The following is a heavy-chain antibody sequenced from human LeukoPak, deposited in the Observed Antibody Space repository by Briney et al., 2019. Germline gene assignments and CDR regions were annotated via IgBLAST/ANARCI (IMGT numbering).Heavy chain of an antibody. CDR1: GFTFSSHA. J-gene: IGHJ4*02. CDR3: AWELTKRYDS. Sequence: PGGSLRLSCAASGFTFSSHAMHWVRQDPGDGMEWVAVISHDGGYQDYADSVKGRFTISRDNPRNTLYLQMNSLRSEDTAVYYCAWELTKRYDSWGQGTLVTVSS. D-gene: IGHD5-24*01. V-gene: IGHV3-30-3*01. CDR2: ISHDGGYQ.